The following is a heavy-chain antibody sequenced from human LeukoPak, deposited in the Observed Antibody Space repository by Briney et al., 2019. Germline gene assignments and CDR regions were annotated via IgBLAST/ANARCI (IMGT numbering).Heavy chain of an antibody. CDR3: ARIGYDILTGYSYNWFDP. CDR2: IYTSGST. V-gene: IGHV4-61*02. J-gene: IGHJ5*02. D-gene: IGHD3-9*01. Sequence: KSSETLSLTCTVSGGSISSGSYYWSWIRQPAGKGLEWIGRIYTSGSTNYNPSLKSRVTISVDTSKNQFSLKLSSVTAADTAVYYCARIGYDILTGYSYNWFDPWGQGTLVTVSS. CDR1: GGSISSGSYY.